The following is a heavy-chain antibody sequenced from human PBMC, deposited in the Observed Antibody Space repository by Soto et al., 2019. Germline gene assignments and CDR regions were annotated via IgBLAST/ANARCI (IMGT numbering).Heavy chain of an antibody. V-gene: IGHV3-74*01. D-gene: IGHD2-15*01. CDR1: GFTFSSYW. CDR2: INSDGSST. CDR3: VRTSLVVAAATREDY. Sequence: EVQLVESGGGLVQPGESLRLSCAASGFTFSSYWMHWVRQAPGKGLVWVSRINSDGSSTSYAGSVKGRFTIPRDNAKNTLYLQMNSLRAEDTAVYYCVRTSLVVAAATREDYWGQGTLVTVSS. J-gene: IGHJ4*02.